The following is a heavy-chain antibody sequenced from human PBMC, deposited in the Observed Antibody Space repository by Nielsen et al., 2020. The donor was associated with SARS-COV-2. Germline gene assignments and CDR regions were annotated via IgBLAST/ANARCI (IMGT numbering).Heavy chain of an antibody. CDR3: ARGHKKTRGYSGYDSGWFDP. D-gene: IGHD5-12*01. Sequence: SETLSLTCTVSGGSISSSSYYWGWIRQPPGKGLEWIGYIYYSGSTNYNPSLKSRVTISVDTSKNQFSLKLSSVTAADTAVYYCARGHKKTRGYSGYDSGWFDPWGQGTLVTVSS. V-gene: IGHV4-61*05. CDR2: IYYSGST. CDR1: GGSISSSSYY. J-gene: IGHJ5*02.